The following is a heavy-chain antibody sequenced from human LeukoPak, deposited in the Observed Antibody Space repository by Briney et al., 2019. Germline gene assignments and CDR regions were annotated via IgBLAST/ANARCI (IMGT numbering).Heavy chain of an antibody. CDR1: GFTFTRNV. V-gene: IGHV3-23*01. Sequence: GGSLRLSSAPSGFTFTRNVMAWVRQALGKGLEWVSAIDGSGGTTFYADSVKGRVTISRVQSTNTVYLQMSSLRADDTTAYYCSRAHCSSTIWSRPDSWGQGALVSVSS. J-gene: IGHJ4*02. D-gene: IGHD2-2*01. CDR3: SRAHCSSTIWSRPDS. CDR2: IDGSGGTT.